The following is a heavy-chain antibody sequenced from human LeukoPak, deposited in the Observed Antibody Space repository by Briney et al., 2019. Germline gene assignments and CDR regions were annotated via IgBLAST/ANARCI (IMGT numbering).Heavy chain of an antibody. CDR1: GGSISSDDYY. Sequence: SETLSLTCTVSGGSISSDDYYWGWIRQPPGKGLEWIGSIYYSGNTYYNPSLKSRVTISVDTSKNQFSLKLSSVTAADTAVYYYARLEWGSGGSGSFDYWGQGTLVTVSS. CDR3: ARLEWGSGGSGSFDY. CDR2: IYYSGNT. J-gene: IGHJ4*02. D-gene: IGHD6-25*01. V-gene: IGHV4-39*01.